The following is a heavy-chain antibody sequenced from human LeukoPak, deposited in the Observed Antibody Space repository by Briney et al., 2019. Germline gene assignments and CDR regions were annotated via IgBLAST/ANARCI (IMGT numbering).Heavy chain of an antibody. Sequence: GGSLRLSCAASGFTFSSYEMNWVRQAPGKGLEWVSYISSSGSTIYYADSVKGRFTISRDNAKNSLYLQMNSQRAEDTAVYYCAREACLEWLLLPGCFDLWGRGTLVTVSS. J-gene: IGHJ2*01. CDR2: ISSSGSTI. D-gene: IGHD3-3*01. CDR1: GFTFSSYE. CDR3: AREACLEWLLLPGCFDL. V-gene: IGHV3-48*03.